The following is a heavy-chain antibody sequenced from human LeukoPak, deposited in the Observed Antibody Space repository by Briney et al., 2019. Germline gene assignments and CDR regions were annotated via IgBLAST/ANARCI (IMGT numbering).Heavy chain of an antibody. D-gene: IGHD1-1*01. J-gene: IGHJ4*02. CDR1: GASISSYY. V-gene: IGHV4-59*01. Sequence: TSETLSLACTVYGASISSYYGSWIRQPPGKGLGWIGYVQLTGSANSDTSRKSQVTMSQNTSRNQFARKLTALTAADPAVFYGARGLRATTSFSAYWRQGTLPSDPS. CDR3: ARGLRATTSFSAY. CDR2: VQLTGSA.